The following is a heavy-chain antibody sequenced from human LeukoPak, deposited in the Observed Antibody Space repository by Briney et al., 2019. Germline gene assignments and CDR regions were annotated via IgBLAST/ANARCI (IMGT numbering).Heavy chain of an antibody. D-gene: IGHD3-22*01. CDR2: ISYDGSNK. Sequence: PGRSLRLSCAASGFTFSSYGMHWVRQAPGKGLEWVAVISYDGSNKYYADSVKGRFTISRDNSKNTLYLQMNSLRAEDTAVYYCAKDKMDYYDSSGYYDWLDPWGQGTLVTVSS. CDR1: GFTFSSYG. CDR3: AKDKMDYYDSSGYYDWLDP. J-gene: IGHJ5*02. V-gene: IGHV3-30*18.